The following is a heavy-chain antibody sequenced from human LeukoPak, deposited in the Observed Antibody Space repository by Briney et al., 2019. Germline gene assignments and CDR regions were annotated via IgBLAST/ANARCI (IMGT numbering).Heavy chain of an antibody. CDR1: GFDFSDYW. CDR3: ARATGDGRHAFDI. V-gene: IGHV3-7*01. CDR2: IKKDGGDK. Sequence: GGSLRLSCAASGFDFSDYWMSWVRQAPGKGLEWVANIKKDGGDKYYVESVKGRFTVSRDNANNSLYLQMNSLRAEDTAVYYCARATGDGRHAFDIWGQGTIVTVSS. J-gene: IGHJ3*02. D-gene: IGHD7-27*01.